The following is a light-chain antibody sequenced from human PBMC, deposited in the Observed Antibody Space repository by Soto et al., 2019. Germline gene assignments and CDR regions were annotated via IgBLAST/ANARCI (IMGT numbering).Light chain of an antibody. Sequence: EIVLTQSPGTLSFSPGERAXXXXXXSQSVSSYLAWYQQKPGQAPRLLIYDASNRATGIPARFSGSGSGTDFTLTISSLEPEDFAVYYCQQRNNWPPLTFGQGTRLEIK. V-gene: IGKV3-11*01. J-gene: IGKJ5*01. CDR1: QSVSSY. CDR3: QQRNNWPPLT. CDR2: DAS.